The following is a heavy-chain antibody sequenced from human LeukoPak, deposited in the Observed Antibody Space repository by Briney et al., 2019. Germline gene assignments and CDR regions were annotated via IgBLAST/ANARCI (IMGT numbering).Heavy chain of an antibody. CDR1: GFTFSGSA. CDR3: TTVAGGPDY. D-gene: IGHD6-19*01. Sequence: WGSLRLSCAASGFTFSGSAMHWVRQASGKGLEWVGRIRSKANSYATAYAASVKGRLTISRDDSKNTAYLQMNSLKTEDTAVYYCTTVAGGPDYWGQGTLVTVSS. CDR2: IRSKANSYAT. V-gene: IGHV3-73*01. J-gene: IGHJ4*02.